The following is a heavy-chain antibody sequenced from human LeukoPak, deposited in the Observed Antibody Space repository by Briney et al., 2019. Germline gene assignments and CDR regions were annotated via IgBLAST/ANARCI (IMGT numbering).Heavy chain of an antibody. CDR3: AGVRFLEWALFDY. D-gene: IGHD3-3*01. Sequence: GGSLXLSCAASGFTVSSNYMSWVRQAPGKGREWVSVIYSGGSTYYADSVKGRFTISRDNSKNTLYLQMNSLRAEDTAVYYCAGVRFLEWALFDYWGQGTLVTVSS. CDR1: GFTVSSNY. CDR2: IYSGGST. J-gene: IGHJ4*02. V-gene: IGHV3-53*01.